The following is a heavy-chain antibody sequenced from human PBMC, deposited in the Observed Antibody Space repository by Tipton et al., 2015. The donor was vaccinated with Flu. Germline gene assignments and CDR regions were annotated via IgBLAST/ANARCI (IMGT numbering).Heavy chain of an antibody. CDR3: ARDPSLGMPEYLDS. CDR1: NGSLSSYY. CDR2: IYNGVYT. V-gene: IGHV4-59*01. Sequence: TLCLTCIVSNGSLSSYYWVWIRQSPGKGLEWIGYIYNGVYTKYQRSLKSRVTTSADTSKNQFSLRLTSVTAADTAIYFCARDPSLGMPEYLDSWGLGTLVSVSS. J-gene: IGHJ4*02. D-gene: IGHD2/OR15-2a*01.